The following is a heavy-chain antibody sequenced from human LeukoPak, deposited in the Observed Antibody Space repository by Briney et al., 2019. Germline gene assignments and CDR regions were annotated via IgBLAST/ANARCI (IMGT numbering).Heavy chain of an antibody. V-gene: IGHV3-9*03. Sequence: PGGSLRLSCAASGFIFDDYAMHWVRQAPGKGLEWVSGISWNSDSIDYANSVKGRFTISRDNAKNSLYLQMNSLRTEDMALYYCAKGGGGRLIYYYYMDVWGKGTRVTVSS. J-gene: IGHJ6*03. CDR2: ISWNSDSI. CDR3: AKGGGGRLIYYYYMDV. CDR1: GFIFDDYA. D-gene: IGHD3-16*01.